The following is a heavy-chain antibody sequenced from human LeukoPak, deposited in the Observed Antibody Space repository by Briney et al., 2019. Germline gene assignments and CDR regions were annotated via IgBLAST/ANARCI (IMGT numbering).Heavy chain of an antibody. CDR2: IIPIFGTA. D-gene: IGHD3-10*01. CDR1: GGTFSSYA. J-gene: IGHJ4*02. Sequence: ASVKVSCKASGGTFSSYAISWVRQAPGQGLEWMGGIIPIFGTANYAQKFQGRVTITADESTSTAYMELSSLRSEDTAVYYCARDEGMTHMVRGVTSEYFDYWGQGTLVTVSS. V-gene: IGHV1-69*13. CDR3: ARDEGMTHMVRGVTSEYFDY.